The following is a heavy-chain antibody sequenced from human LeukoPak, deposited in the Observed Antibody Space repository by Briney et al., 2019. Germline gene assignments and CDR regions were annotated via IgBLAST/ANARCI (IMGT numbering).Heavy chain of an antibody. V-gene: IGHV4-59*08. CDR1: GGPICSYY. CDR3: ARYLTGDAFDV. CDR2: IYYSGST. D-gene: IGHD3-9*01. Sequence: SETLSLTCSVYGGPICSYYWSWIRQPPGKGQERIGCIYYSGSTKHNPSLKSRVTISIGTSKNQFSLKLSSVTAADTAVYYCARYLTGDAFDVWGQGTMVTVSS. J-gene: IGHJ3*01.